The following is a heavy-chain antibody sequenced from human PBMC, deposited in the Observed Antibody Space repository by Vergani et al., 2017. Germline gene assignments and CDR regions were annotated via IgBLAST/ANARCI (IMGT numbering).Heavy chain of an antibody. CDR2: FDTEDGET. D-gene: IGHD1-26*01. J-gene: IGHJ3*02. Sequence: QVQLVQSGAEVKKPGASVKVSCKVSGYTLTELSMHWVRQAPGKGLEWMGGFDTEDGETIYAQKFQGRVTMNEDTSTDTAYMELSSLRSEDTAVYYCARSRYSGSFRSAFDIWGQGTMVTVSS. CDR3: ARSRYSGSFRSAFDI. V-gene: IGHV1-24*01. CDR1: GYTLTELS.